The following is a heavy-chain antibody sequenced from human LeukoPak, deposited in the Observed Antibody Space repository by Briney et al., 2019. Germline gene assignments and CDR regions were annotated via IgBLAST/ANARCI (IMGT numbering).Heavy chain of an antibody. J-gene: IGHJ1*01. CDR2: ISSSSRHR. CDR1: GFTFSTYS. V-gene: IGHV3-21*01. CDR3: VRDFNTVTTAYLQH. D-gene: IGHD4-17*01. Sequence: GESLRLSCVASGFTFSTYSMNWVRQAPGKGLEWVSSISSSSRHRYYADSVKGRFTISRDDAKNSVYLQMNSLRAEETAVYYCVRDFNTVTTAYLQHWGQGTLVTVSS.